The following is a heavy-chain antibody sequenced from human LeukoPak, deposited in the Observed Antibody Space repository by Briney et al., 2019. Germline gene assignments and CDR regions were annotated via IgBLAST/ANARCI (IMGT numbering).Heavy chain of an antibody. CDR3: ARDPLRDGYMAAFDI. CDR2: IIPILGIA. Sequence: SVKVSCKASGGTFSSYAIGWVRQAPGQGLEWMGRIIPILGIANYAQKFQGRVTITADKSTSTAYMELSSLRSEDTAVCYCARDPLRDGYMAAFDIWGQGTMVTVSS. J-gene: IGHJ3*02. CDR1: GGTFSSYA. V-gene: IGHV1-69*04. D-gene: IGHD5-12*01.